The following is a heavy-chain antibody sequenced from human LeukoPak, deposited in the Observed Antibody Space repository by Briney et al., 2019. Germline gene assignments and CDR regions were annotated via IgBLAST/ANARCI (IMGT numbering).Heavy chain of an antibody. CDR1: GGSISSYY. V-gene: IGHV4-59*08. CDR2: IYYSGST. CDR3: ASGGYSYGYRGGFDY. J-gene: IGHJ4*02. D-gene: IGHD5-18*01. Sequence: SETLSLTWTVSGGSISSYYWSWIRQPPGKGLEWIGYIYYSGSTNYNPSLKSRVTISVDTSKNQFSLKLSSVTAADTAVYYCASGGYSYGYRGGFDYWGQGTLVTVSS.